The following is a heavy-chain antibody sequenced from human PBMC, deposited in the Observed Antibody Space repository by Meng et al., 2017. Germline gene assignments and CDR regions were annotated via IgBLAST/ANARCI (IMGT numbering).Heavy chain of an antibody. J-gene: IGHJ5*02. CDR2: IWYDGSNK. D-gene: IGHD3-10*01. CDR3: ARSDHSYYYGSGSYLSNWFDP. Sequence: GESLKISCAASGFTFSSYGMHWVRQAPGKGLEWVAVIWYDGSNKYYADSVKGRFTISRDNSKNTLYLQMNSLRAEDTAVYYCARSDHSYYYGSGSYLSNWFDPWGQGTLVTVS. CDR1: GFTFSSYG. V-gene: IGHV3-33*01.